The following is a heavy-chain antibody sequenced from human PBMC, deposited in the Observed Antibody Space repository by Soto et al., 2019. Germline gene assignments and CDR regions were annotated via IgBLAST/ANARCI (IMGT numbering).Heavy chain of an antibody. J-gene: IGHJ4*02. Sequence: SATLSLTCTLSGASITSTTYFCAWIRQPPGKGLEWVGSIYYSVKTHYNPSLKSRVTISVDGSKNQFSLQMTSVTAADTAVYYCAKNLPRTGRLEYWGQGALVTVSS. V-gene: IGHV4-39*01. CDR1: GASITSTTYF. CDR2: IYYSVKT. CDR3: AKNLPRTGRLEY. D-gene: IGHD1-1*01.